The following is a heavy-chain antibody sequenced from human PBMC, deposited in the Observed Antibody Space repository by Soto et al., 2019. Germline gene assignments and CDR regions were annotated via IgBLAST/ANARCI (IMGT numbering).Heavy chain of an antibody. V-gene: IGHV3-21*01. Sequence: PGGSLRLSCAASGFTFSTYSMNWVRQAPGKGLEWISSISSTSTYIYYADSLKGRFTISRDNTKNSLYLQINSLRDDDTAVYYCARETAGYTSTSAFDYWGQGALVTVPQ. D-gene: IGHD6-13*01. CDR3: ARETAGYTSTSAFDY. J-gene: IGHJ4*02. CDR1: GFTFSTYS. CDR2: ISSTSTYI.